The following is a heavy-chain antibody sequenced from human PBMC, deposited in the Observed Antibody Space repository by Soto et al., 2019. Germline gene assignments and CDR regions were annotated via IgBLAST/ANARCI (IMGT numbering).Heavy chain of an antibody. V-gene: IGHV3-23*01. J-gene: IGHJ4*02. CDR3: ARKANRDFWSGYNFDY. D-gene: IGHD3-3*01. Sequence: GGSLRLSCAASGFTFSSYAMSWVRQAPGKGLEWVSAISGSGGSTYYADSVKGRFTISRDNSKNTLYLQMNSLRAEDTAVYYCARKANRDFWSGYNFDYWGQGTLVTVSS. CDR1: GFTFSSYA. CDR2: ISGSGGST.